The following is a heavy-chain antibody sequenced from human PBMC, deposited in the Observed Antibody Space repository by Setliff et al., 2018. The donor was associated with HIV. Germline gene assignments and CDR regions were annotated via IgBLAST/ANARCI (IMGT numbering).Heavy chain of an antibody. Sequence: PSETLSLTCTVSGSSITSSSFYWGWIRQPPGKGLEWIGSMTYVGSTSFSPSLKSRVTISVDTSENQFSLNLNSVTAADTAIYYCARMDITGTWRWFDPWGLGTLVTVSS. D-gene: IGHD1-7*01. J-gene: IGHJ5*02. CDR3: ARMDITGTWRWFDP. CDR1: GSSITSSSFY. CDR2: MTYVGST. V-gene: IGHV4-39*07.